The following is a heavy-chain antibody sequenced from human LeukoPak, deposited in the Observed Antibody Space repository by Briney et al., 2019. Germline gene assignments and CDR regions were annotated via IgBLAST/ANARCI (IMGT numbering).Heavy chain of an antibody. CDR3: ARVLLWGFGMDV. Sequence: GGSLRLSCAASGFTFSSYAMSWVRQAPGKGLEWVSAISGSGGSTYYADSVKGRFTISRDNSKNTLNLQMGSLRPDDTAIYYCARVLLWGFGMDVWGQGTTVTVSS. D-gene: IGHD3-16*01. CDR2: ISGSGGST. V-gene: IGHV3-23*01. CDR1: GFTFSSYA. J-gene: IGHJ6*02.